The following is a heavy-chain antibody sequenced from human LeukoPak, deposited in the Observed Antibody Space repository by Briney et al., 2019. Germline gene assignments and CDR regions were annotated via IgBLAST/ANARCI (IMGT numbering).Heavy chain of an antibody. J-gene: IGHJ4*02. Sequence: SGTLSLTCGVSGGSISSTNWYSWVRQPPGQGLEWIGEISLAGQTNYNPSLNGRVTMSLDKSSNQLSLHLTSVTAADTAAYFCSRESGPFCPFGYWGQGTLVIVSS. D-gene: IGHD1-26*01. V-gene: IGHV4-4*02. CDR3: SRESGPFCPFGY. CDR2: ISLAGQT. CDR1: GGSISSTNW.